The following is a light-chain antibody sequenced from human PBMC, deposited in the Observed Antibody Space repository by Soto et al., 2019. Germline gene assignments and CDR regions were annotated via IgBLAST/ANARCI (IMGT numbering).Light chain of an antibody. V-gene: IGKV1-9*01. CDR1: QGISSY. CDR2: AAS. CDR3: QQLNS. J-gene: IGKJ4*01. Sequence: DIQLTQSPSFLSASVGDRVTITCRASQGISSYLAWYQQKPGKAPKLLIYAASTLQSGVPSRFSGSGSGTEFTLTISSLQPEDFATYYCQQLNSFGGGTNVEIK.